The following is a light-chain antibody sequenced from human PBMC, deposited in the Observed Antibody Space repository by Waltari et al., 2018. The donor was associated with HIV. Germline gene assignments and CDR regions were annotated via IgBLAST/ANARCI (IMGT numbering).Light chain of an antibody. CDR3: QQSYSTPPT. J-gene: IGKJ4*01. CDR2: AAS. CDR1: QTIGIY. V-gene: IGKV1-39*01. Sequence: DIQMTQSPSSLSASVGDRVTITCRASQTIGIYLNWYQQKPGKAPNLRIYAASRLQSGVPSRFRGSWSETDFTLTISSLQPEDFATYYCQQSYSTPPTFGGGTKVDIK.